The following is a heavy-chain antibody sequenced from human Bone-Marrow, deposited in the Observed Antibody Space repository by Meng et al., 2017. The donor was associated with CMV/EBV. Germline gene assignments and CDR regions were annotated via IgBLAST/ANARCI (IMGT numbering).Heavy chain of an antibody. Sequence: GGSLRLSCAASGFTFSSYSMNWVRQAPGKGLEWVANINGRGTEKHYVDSVKGRFTISRDNAESSVYLQMNGLRAEDTAVYYCARPSYSSSWYQFDYWGQGTLVTVSS. CDR1: GFTFSSYS. J-gene: IGHJ4*02. V-gene: IGHV3-7*01. CDR2: INGRGTEK. CDR3: ARPSYSSSWYQFDY. D-gene: IGHD6-13*01.